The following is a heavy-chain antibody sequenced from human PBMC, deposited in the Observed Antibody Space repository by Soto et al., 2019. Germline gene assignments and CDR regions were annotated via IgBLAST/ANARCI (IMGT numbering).Heavy chain of an antibody. Sequence: EVQLVESGGGLVQPGGSLRLSCAASGFTVSSNYMSWVRQAPGKGLEWVSVIYSGGSTYYADSVKGRFTISRHNSKNTLYLQMNSLRAEDTAVYYCARVSYDYIWGSPATKPHRTYYFDYWGQGTLVTVSS. J-gene: IGHJ4*02. V-gene: IGHV3-53*04. CDR3: ARVSYDYIWGSPATKPHRTYYFDY. D-gene: IGHD3-16*01. CDR1: GFTVSSNY. CDR2: IYSGGST.